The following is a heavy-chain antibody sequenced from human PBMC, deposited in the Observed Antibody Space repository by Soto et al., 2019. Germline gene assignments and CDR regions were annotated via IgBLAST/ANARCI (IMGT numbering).Heavy chain of an antibody. CDR3: ATRPYSSSGIYYFDY. CDR1: GGSIISYY. V-gene: IGHV4-59*01. Sequence: PSAPLSITCTVSGGSIISYYWSWIRQPPGKGLEWIGYIYYSGSTNYNPSLKSRVTISVDTSKNQFSLKLSSVTAADTAVYYCATRPYSSSGIYYFDYWGQGTLVTVSS. D-gene: IGHD6-6*01. CDR2: IYYSGST. J-gene: IGHJ4*02.